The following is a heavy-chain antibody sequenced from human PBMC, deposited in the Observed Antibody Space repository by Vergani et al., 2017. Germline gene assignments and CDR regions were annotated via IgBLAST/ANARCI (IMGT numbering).Heavy chain of an antibody. V-gene: IGHV4-59*01. CDR2: IYYSGST. D-gene: IGHD1-26*01. J-gene: IGHJ3*02. CDR3: ARWRGATIPPWAFDS. Sequence: QVQLQESGPGLVKPSETLSLTCTVSGGSISSYYWSWIRQPPGKGLEWIGYIYYSGSTNYNPSLKSRVTISVDTSKNQFSLKLSSVTAADTAVYYCARWRGATIPPWAFDSWGQGTMVTVSS. CDR1: GGSISSYY.